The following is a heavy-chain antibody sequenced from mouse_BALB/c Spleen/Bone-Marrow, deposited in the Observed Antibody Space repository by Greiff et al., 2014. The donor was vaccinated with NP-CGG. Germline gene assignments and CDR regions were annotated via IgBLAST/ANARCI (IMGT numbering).Heavy chain of an antibody. CDR2: IYPSDSYT. D-gene: IGHD2-1*01. CDR1: GYTFTTYW. CDR3: TGWDGNYLYWYFDV. Sequence: QVQLQQPGAELVRPGASVKLSCKASGYTFTTYWIHWVKQRPGQGLEWIGNIYPSDSYTNYNQKFKDKATLTVDKSSSTAYMQLGSPISEDSAFYYCTGWDGNYLYWYFDVWGAGTTVTVSS. J-gene: IGHJ1*01. V-gene: IGHV1-69*02.